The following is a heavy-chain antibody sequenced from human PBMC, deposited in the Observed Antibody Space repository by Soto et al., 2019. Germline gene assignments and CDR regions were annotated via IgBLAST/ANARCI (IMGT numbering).Heavy chain of an antibody. J-gene: IGHJ3*01. Sequence: GASVKVSCKASGYTFTDYYIHWVRQAPGQGLEWMGWINPHSSGANIAQKFEGWVTLTRDTSVRTVYTEMGWLKSNDTAVYYCTRDYYDGSASYGFDLWGQGTLVTVSS. CDR1: GYTFTDYY. V-gene: IGHV1-2*04. CDR2: INPHSSGA. D-gene: IGHD3-22*01. CDR3: TRDYYDGSASYGFDL.